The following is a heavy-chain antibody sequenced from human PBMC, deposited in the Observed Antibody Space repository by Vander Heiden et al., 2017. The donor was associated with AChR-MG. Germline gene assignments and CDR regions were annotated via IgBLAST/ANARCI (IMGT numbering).Heavy chain of an antibody. CDR1: GGTFSSYA. CDR2: IIPTFDIV. V-gene: IGHV1-69*01. CDR3: ARGGGVYYYPSRSYYPLFDP. Sequence: QVQLVQSGTEVKKPGSSVKVSCKASGGTFSSYAVRWVRQAPGQGLEWMGGIIPTFDIVNYAQKFQGRVSITADDSTSTAYMELRSLRSEDTAVYYCARGGGVYYYPSRSYYPLFDPWGQGTLVTVSS. J-gene: IGHJ5*02. D-gene: IGHD3-10*01.